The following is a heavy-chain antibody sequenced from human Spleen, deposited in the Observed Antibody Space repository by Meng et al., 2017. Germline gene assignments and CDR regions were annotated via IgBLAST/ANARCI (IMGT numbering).Heavy chain of an antibody. J-gene: IGHJ4*02. CDR2: INHSGST. CDR3: ARERYYYDSSGYRRRSYYFDY. CDR1: GGSFSDYY. V-gene: IGHV4-34*01. Sequence: SETLSLTCVVSGGSFSDYYWSWSRQPPGKGLEWIGEINHSGSTNYNPSLESRATISVDTSQNNLSLKLSSVTAADSAVYYCARERYYYDSSGYRRRSYYFDYWGQGTLVTVSS. D-gene: IGHD3-22*01.